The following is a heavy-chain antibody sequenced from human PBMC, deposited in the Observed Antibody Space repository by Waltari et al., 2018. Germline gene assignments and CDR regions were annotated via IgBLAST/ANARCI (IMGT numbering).Heavy chain of an antibody. Sequence: EVQLVESGGGLIQPGGSLRLSCAASGFTASSNYMSWVRQAPGKGLEWVSVIYSGGSTYYADSVKGRFTISRDNSKNTLYLQMNSLRAEDTAVYYCARTGDLDYGDSLDYYGMDVWGQGTTVTVSS. D-gene: IGHD4-17*01. J-gene: IGHJ6*02. CDR1: GFTASSNY. CDR2: IYSGGST. V-gene: IGHV3-53*01. CDR3: ARTGDLDYGDSLDYYGMDV.